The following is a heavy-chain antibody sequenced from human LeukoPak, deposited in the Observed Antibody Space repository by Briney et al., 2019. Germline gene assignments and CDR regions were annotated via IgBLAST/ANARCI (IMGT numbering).Heavy chain of an antibody. J-gene: IGHJ4*02. CDR1: GGSISSYY. CDR2: IYYSGST. Sequence: PSETLSLTCTVSGGSISSYYWSWIRQPPGKGLEWIGYIYYSGSTNYNPSLKSRVTISVDTSKNQFSLKLSSVTAADTAVYYCAACRGHVPFDYWGQGTLVTVSS. CDR3: AACRGHVPFDY. V-gene: IGHV4-59*12. D-gene: IGHD3-16*01.